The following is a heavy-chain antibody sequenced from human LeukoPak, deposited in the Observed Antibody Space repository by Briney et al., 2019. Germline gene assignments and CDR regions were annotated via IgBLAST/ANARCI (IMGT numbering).Heavy chain of an antibody. V-gene: IGHV3-30-3*01. D-gene: IGHD2-2*01. CDR3: ARADIVVVPAAIQDLDYYYYGMDV. Sequence: PGGSLRLSCAASGFTFSSYAMHWVRQAPGKGLEWVAVISYDGSNKYYADSVKGRFTISRDNSKNTLYLRMNSLRAEDTAVYYCARADIVVVPAAIQDLDYYYYGMDVWGQGTTVTVSS. CDR2: ISYDGSNK. J-gene: IGHJ6*02. CDR1: GFTFSSYA.